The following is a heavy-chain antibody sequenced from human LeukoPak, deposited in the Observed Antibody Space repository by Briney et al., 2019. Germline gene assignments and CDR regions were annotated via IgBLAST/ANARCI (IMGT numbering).Heavy chain of an antibody. CDR3: ARSADSSGYFREITLYYFDY. D-gene: IGHD3-22*01. Sequence: GGSLRLSCAASGFTFSDFYMTWIRQAPGKGLEWVSYISNSGSTIYYADSVKGRFTISRDNAKNSLYLQMNSLRAEDTAVYYCARSADSSGYFREITLYYFDYWGQGTLVTVSS. V-gene: IGHV3-11*01. CDR2: ISNSGSTI. CDR1: GFTFSDFY. J-gene: IGHJ4*02.